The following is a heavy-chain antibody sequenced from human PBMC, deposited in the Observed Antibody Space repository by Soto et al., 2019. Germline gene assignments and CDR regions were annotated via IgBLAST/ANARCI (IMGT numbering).Heavy chain of an antibody. CDR2: IYHSGYT. J-gene: IGHJ5*02. Sequence: QLQLQESGSGLVKPSQTLSLTCTVSGGSISSGGYSWNWIRQAPGKGLEWIGYIYHSGYTLYNPSLKGRVPISVDKSNNHFSLNMTSVTATDTAVYYCARDKLEGNWFDPWGQGTLVTVSS. CDR1: GGSISSGGYS. V-gene: IGHV4-30-2*01. CDR3: ARDKLEGNWFDP.